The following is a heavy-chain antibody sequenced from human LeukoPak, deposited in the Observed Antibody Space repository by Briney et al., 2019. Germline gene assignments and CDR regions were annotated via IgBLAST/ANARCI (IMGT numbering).Heavy chain of an antibody. Sequence: PSETLSLTCTVSGGSISSSSSYWGWIRQPPGKGLEWIGSIYHSGSTYYNPSLKSRVTISVDTSKNHFSLKLSSVTAADTAVYFCARDRSAIYYDSSGYYPKDYFDYWGQGTLVTVSS. CDR2: IYHSGST. D-gene: IGHD3-22*01. CDR1: GGSISSSSSY. V-gene: IGHV4-39*02. CDR3: ARDRSAIYYDSSGYYPKDYFDY. J-gene: IGHJ4*02.